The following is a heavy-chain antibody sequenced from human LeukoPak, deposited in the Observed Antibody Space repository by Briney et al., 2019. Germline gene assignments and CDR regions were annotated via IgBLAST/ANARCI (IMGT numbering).Heavy chain of an antibody. CDR1: GYTFTDYY. J-gene: IGHJ4*02. D-gene: IGHD2-15*01. V-gene: IGHV1-69-2*01. Sequence: ASVKISCKVSGYTFTDYYMHWVQQAPGKGLEWMGLVDPEDGETIYAEKFQGRVTITADTSTDTAYMELSSLRSEDTAVYYCAALRSGGTAAYYFDYWGQGTLVTVSS. CDR3: AALRSGGTAAYYFDY. CDR2: VDPEDGET.